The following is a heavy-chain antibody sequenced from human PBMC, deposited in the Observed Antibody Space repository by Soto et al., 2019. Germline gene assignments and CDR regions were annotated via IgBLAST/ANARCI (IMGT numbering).Heavy chain of an antibody. CDR3: AKEQGHLLPFDY. V-gene: IGHV3-23*01. Sequence: GGSLRLSCAASGFTFSNYGMGWVRQAPGRGLEWVSAISGSGGLTYDADSVKGRFTISRDNSKNTLYLQMNSLRVEDTAVYYCAKEQGHLLPFDYWGQGTLVTVSS. CDR1: GFTFSNYG. J-gene: IGHJ4*02. D-gene: IGHD2-2*01. CDR2: ISGSGGLT.